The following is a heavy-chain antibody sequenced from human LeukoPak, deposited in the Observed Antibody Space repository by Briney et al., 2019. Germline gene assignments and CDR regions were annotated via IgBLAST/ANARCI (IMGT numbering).Heavy chain of an antibody. V-gene: IGHV4-59*08. Sequence: SETLSLTCTVSGGSISSYYWSWIRQPPGKGLEWIGYIYYSGSTNYNPSLKSRVTISVDTSKNQFSLNLSSVTAADTAEYYCARHSNDYDYYGMDVWGQGTTVTVSS. J-gene: IGHJ6*02. CDR3: ARHSNDYDYYGMDV. D-gene: IGHD2-2*01. CDR1: GGSISSYY. CDR2: IYYSGST.